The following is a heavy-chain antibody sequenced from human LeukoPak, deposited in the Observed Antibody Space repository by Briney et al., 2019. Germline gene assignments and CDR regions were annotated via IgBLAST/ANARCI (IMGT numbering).Heavy chain of an antibody. CDR3: TSPMYYFDTSIDY. CDR2: IRTKANSYAT. CDR1: GFTFSCSA. V-gene: IGHV3-73*01. Sequence: PGGSLRLSCAASGFTFSCSAIHWVRQASGKGLEWVGRIRTKANSYATAYAASVKGRFTISRDDSKNTAYLQMNSLKTEDTAVYYCTSPMYYFDTSIDYWGQGTLVTVSS. J-gene: IGHJ4*02. D-gene: IGHD3-22*01.